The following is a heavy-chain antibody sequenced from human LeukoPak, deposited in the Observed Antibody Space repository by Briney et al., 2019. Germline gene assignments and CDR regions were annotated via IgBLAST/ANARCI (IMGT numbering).Heavy chain of an antibody. CDR3: ARDKEPFGELYFDY. J-gene: IGHJ4*02. D-gene: IGHD3-10*01. Sequence: SETLSLTCTVSGGSISSYYWSWIRQPPGKGLEWIGYIYYSGSTNYNPSLKSRVTMSVDTSKNQFSLKLSSVTAADTAVYYCARDKEPFGELYFDYWGQGTLVTVSS. CDR2: IYYSGST. V-gene: IGHV4-59*12. CDR1: GGSISSYY.